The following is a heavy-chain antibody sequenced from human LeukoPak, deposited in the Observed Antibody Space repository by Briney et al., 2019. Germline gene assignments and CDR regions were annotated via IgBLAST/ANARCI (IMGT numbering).Heavy chain of an antibody. V-gene: IGHV3-43*02. CDR1: GYSFDVYA. Sequence: GGSLRLSCAASGYSFDVYAMHWVRQAPGKGLEWVSLISGDGGGSYYADSVKGRSTISRDNSKNSLYLQMNSLRLADTALYCCATASRGGWYDFDYWGQGTLVTVSS. D-gene: IGHD6-19*01. CDR2: ISGDGGGS. J-gene: IGHJ4*02. CDR3: ATASRGGWYDFDY.